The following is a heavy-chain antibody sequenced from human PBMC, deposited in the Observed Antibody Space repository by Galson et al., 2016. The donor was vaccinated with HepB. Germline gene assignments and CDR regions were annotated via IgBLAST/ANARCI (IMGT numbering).Heavy chain of an antibody. CDR2: FYGGGTI. V-gene: IGHV3-53*01. Sequence: SLRLSCAASGFTVSSNHMSWVRQAPGKGLEWVSVFYGGGTIHYADSVKGRFTVSRENSENTRFLQMNSLRADDTAVDYCARLRPEYNYAYDYWGQGTLVTVSS. CDR1: GFTVSSNH. J-gene: IGHJ4*02. D-gene: IGHD5-18*01. CDR3: ARLRPEYNYAYDY.